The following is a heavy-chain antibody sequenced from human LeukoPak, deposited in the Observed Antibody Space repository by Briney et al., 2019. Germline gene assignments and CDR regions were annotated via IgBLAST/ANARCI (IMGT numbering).Heavy chain of an antibody. V-gene: IGHV2-5*05. CDR1: GFSLSTSGVG. Sequence: SGPTPVNPTQTLTLTCTLSGFSLSTSGVGVGWIRQPPGKALEWLALIYWDDDKRYGPSLKSRLTITKDTSKNQVVLTMTNMDPVDTATYYCAHRRVAAAANNFDYWGQGTLVTVSS. CDR3: AHRRVAAAANNFDY. CDR2: IYWDDDK. D-gene: IGHD6-13*01. J-gene: IGHJ4*02.